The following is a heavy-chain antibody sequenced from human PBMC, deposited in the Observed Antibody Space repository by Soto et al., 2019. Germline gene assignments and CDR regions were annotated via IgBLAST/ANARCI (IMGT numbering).Heavy chain of an antibody. CDR1: GYTFTGSY. Sequence: SVKVSCKASGYTFTGSYMHWVRQAPGQGLEWMGGIIPIFGTANYAQKFQGRVTITADESTSTAYMELSSLRSEDTAVYYCARILYCSSTSCYRGRYYYYYGMDVWGQGTTVTVSS. V-gene: IGHV1-69*13. D-gene: IGHD2-2*02. CDR2: IIPIFGTA. CDR3: ARILYCSSTSCYRGRYYYYYGMDV. J-gene: IGHJ6*02.